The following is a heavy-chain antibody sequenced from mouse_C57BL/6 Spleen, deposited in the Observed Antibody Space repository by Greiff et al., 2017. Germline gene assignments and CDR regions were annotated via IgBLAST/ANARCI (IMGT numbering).Heavy chain of an antibody. CDR1: GYAFSSYW. CDR3: AREGVITTVVAHFDY. Sequence: VTLVESGAELVKPGASVKLSCNASGYAFSSYWLYWVKPRPGKGLEWIGQIYPGDGETNYNGKFKGKATLTADKSSSTAYMQLSSLTSEDSAVYFCAREGVITTVVAHFDYWGQGTTLTVSS. J-gene: IGHJ2*01. D-gene: IGHD1-1*01. CDR2: IYPGDGET. V-gene: IGHV1-80*01.